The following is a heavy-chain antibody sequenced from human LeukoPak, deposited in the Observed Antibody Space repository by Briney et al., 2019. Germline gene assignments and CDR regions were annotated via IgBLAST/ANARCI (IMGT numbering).Heavy chain of an antibody. J-gene: IGHJ6*03. CDR2: ISSSSRTI. V-gene: IGHV3-48*04. CDR1: GFTFSSYS. D-gene: IGHD1-14*01. Sequence: GGSLRLSCAASGFTFSSYSMNWVRQAPGKGLEWVSYISSSSRTIYYADSVKGRFTISRGNAENSLYLQMNSLRAEDTAVYYCARVGTGDYYYYYYMDVWGKGTTVTVSS. CDR3: ARVGTGDYYYYYYMDV.